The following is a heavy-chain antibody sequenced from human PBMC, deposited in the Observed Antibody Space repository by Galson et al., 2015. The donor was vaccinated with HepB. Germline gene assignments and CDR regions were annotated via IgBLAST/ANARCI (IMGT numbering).Heavy chain of an antibody. CDR1: GASVSSDGHY. D-gene: IGHD5-12*01. V-gene: IGHV4-30-4*01. J-gene: IGHJ4*02. Sequence: TLSLTCTVSGASVSSDGHYWSWFRQPPGKGPEFIGYIYGGGSTFYDPSLKSRLSLSLDTSSNQFSLRLTSMTAADTAVYFCSRGGKSGEDWGGFDYWGQGTLVTVSS. CDR2: IYGGGST. CDR3: SRGGKSGEDWGGFDY.